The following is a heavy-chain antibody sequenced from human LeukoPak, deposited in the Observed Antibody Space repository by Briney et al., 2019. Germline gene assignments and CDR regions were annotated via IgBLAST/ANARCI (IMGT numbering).Heavy chain of an antibody. CDR1: GFTFSSYW. J-gene: IGHJ6*03. CDR3: ARVHGSGSYSGYYMDV. V-gene: IGHV3-7*01. Sequence: QSGGSLRLSCAASGFTFSSYWMSWVRQAPGKGLEWVANIKQDESEKYYVDSVKGRFTISRDNAKNSVYLQMNSLRAEDTAVYYCARVHGSGSYSGYYMDVWGKGTTVTISS. CDR2: IKQDESEK. D-gene: IGHD3-10*01.